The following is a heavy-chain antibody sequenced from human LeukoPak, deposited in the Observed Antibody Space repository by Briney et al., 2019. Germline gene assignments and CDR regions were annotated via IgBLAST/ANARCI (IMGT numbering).Heavy chain of an antibody. CDR3: TTVGGYCSCTNCYSGY. Sequence: GGSLRLSCAASGFTFSNYWMSWVRQAPGKGLEWVGLIKSKTDGWKTEYAATVRGRFTISTDDSKNTLYLQNNSLKTEDTDVYYCTTVGGYCSCTNCYSGYWGQGTLVTVSS. V-gene: IGHV3-15*01. CDR1: GFTFSNYW. D-gene: IGHD2-2*01. CDR2: IKSKTDGWKT. J-gene: IGHJ4*02.